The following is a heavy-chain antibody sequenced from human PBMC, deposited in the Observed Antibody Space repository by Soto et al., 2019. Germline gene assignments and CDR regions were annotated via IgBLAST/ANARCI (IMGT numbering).Heavy chain of an antibody. CDR3: ARDRVIAVAGGGHAAFDI. Sequence: QVQLVQSGAEVKKPGSSVKVSCKASGGTFSSYAISWVRQAPGQGLEWMGGIIPIFGTANYAQKFQGRVTITADESTSKAYMELSSLRSEDTAVYYCARDRVIAVAGGGHAAFDIWGQGTMVTVSS. J-gene: IGHJ3*02. CDR1: GGTFSSYA. V-gene: IGHV1-69*12. D-gene: IGHD6-19*01. CDR2: IIPIFGTA.